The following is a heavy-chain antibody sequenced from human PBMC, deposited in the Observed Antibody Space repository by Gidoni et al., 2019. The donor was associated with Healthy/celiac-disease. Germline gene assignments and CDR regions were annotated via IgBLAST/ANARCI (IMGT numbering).Heavy chain of an antibody. CDR3: TRDRQVSNPEYYFDY. CDR2: IRSKAYGGKT. V-gene: IGHV3-49*03. Sequence: EVQLVESGGGLVQPGRSLRLSCTDSGFTFGDYAMSWFRQVPGKGMEWVGLIRSKAYGGKTEYAASVKGRLTIQRDDYKSIAYLQMNSLKTEDTAVYYCTRDRQVSNPEYYFDYWGQGTLVTVSS. CDR1: GFTFGDYA. D-gene: IGHD3-3*02. J-gene: IGHJ4*02.